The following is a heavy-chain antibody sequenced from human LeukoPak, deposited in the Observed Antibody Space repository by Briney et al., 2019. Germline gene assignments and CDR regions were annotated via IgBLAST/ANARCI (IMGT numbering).Heavy chain of an antibody. J-gene: IGHJ4*02. CDR3: ATLLYDFWGGYYMLFGY. CDR2: IYYSGST. V-gene: IGHV4-39*01. Sequence: PSETLSLTCTVSGRFISSSSYYWGWIRQPPGKGLEWIGSIYYSGSTYYNPSLKSRVTISVDTSKNQFSLKLSSVTAADTAVYYCATLLYDFWGGYYMLFGYWGQGTLITVSS. CDR1: GRFISSSSYY. D-gene: IGHD3-3*01.